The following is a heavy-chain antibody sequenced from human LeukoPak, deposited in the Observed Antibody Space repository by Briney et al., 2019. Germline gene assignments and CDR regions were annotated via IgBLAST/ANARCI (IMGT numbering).Heavy chain of an antibody. J-gene: IGHJ3*02. Sequence: GGSLRLSRAASGFTFSSYAMSWVRQAPGKGLEWVSAISGSGGSTYYADSVKGRFTISRDNSKNTLYLQMNSLRAEDTAVYYCAKVWSGYNDAFDIWGQGTMVTVSS. D-gene: IGHD3-3*01. CDR2: ISGSGGST. CDR1: GFTFSSYA. CDR3: AKVWSGYNDAFDI. V-gene: IGHV3-23*01.